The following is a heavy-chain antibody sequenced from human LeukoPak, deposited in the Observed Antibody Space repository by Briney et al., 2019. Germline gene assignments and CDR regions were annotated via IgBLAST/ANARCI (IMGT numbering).Heavy chain of an antibody. Sequence: ASVKVSCKAPVYTFANFYIHWVRQAPGQGLEWMGWMNPNSGDTSYAREFQDRVTMTRDTSLSTAYMELRSLRSDDTAVYYCARGAIAADYFDYWGQGTQVTVSS. V-gene: IGHV1-2*02. CDR3: ARGAIAADYFDY. CDR1: VYTFANFY. CDR2: MNPNSGDT. J-gene: IGHJ4*02. D-gene: IGHD6-13*01.